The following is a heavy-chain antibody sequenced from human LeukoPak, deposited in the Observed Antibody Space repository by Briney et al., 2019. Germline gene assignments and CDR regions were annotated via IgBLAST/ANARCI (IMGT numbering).Heavy chain of an antibody. CDR3: ARAGNGGDYYYGMDV. J-gene: IGHJ6*02. D-gene: IGHD2-8*01. V-gene: IGHV4-31*03. CDR1: GDAVSSGDYY. Sequence: SETLSLTCTVSGDAVSSGDYYWSWIRQRPGKGLEWIGYIYYSGSTYYNPSLRSRVTISIDTSKNQFSLKLSSVTAADTAVYYCARAGNGGDYYYGMDVWGQGTTVAVSS. CDR2: IYYSGST.